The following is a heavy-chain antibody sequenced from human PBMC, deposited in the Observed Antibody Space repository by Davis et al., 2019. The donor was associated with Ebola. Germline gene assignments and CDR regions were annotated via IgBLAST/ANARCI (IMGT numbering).Heavy chain of an antibody. V-gene: IGHV3-23*01. CDR1: GFTFSSYA. J-gene: IGHJ4*02. CDR2: ISGNSGGT. D-gene: IGHD5-18*01. CDR3: ASEDTAMAYFDY. Sequence: GESLKISCAASGFTFSSYAMSWVRQAPGKGLEWVSGISGNSGGTYYADSVKGRFTISRDNSKNTVYLQMTSLRVEDTAVYYCASEDTAMAYFDYWGQGTLVTVSS.